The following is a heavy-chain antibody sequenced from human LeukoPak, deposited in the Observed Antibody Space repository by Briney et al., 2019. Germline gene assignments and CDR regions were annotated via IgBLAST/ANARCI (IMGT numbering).Heavy chain of an antibody. Sequence: TSETLFLTCTVSGGSISSYYWSWIRQPPGKGLEWIGYIYYSGSTNYNPSLKSRVTISVDTSKNQFSLKLSSVTAADTAVYYCAREDSSGWFTHFDYWGQGTLVTVFS. CDR2: IYYSGST. V-gene: IGHV4-59*01. J-gene: IGHJ4*02. D-gene: IGHD6-19*01. CDR3: AREDSSGWFTHFDY. CDR1: GGSISSYY.